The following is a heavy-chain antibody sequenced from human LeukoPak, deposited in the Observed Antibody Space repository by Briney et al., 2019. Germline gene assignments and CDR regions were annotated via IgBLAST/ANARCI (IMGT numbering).Heavy chain of an antibody. CDR1: GGSISSGGYF. CDR2: IYYSGST. CDR3: AVGGGFWSGYWTPAIDY. Sequence: PSETLSLTCAVSGGSISSGGYFWSWIRQHPGKGLEWIGYIYYSGSTNYNPSLKSRVTISVDTSKNQFSLKLSSVTAADTAVYYCAVGGGFWSGYWTPAIDYWGQGTLVTVSS. V-gene: IGHV4-61*08. J-gene: IGHJ4*02. D-gene: IGHD3-3*01.